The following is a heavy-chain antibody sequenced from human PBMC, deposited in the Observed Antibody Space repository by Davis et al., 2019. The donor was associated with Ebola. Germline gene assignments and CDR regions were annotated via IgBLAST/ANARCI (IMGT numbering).Heavy chain of an antibody. CDR2: INPITGGT. Sequence: ASVKISCKASGYRVTTYYMHWVRQDPGQGLEWMGIINPITGGTSYAQNFQVRVNMTRDTSTSTVYMELSSLRSEDAAVYYCAREGGRYYDSSGYGFDIWGQGTMVKVSS. CDR3: AREGGRYYDSSGYGFDI. D-gene: IGHD3-22*01. V-gene: IGHV1-46*01. CDR1: GYRVTTYY. J-gene: IGHJ3*02.